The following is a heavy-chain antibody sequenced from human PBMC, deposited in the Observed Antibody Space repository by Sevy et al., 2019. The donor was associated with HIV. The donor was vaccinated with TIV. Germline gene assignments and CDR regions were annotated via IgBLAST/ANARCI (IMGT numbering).Heavy chain of an antibody. Sequence: SETLSLTCTVSGGSISSGGYYWSWIRQHPGKGLEWIGYIYYSGSTYYNPSLKSRVTISVDTSKNQFSLKLSSVTAADTAEYYCASIPYSSSYSFDYWGQGTLVTVSS. CDR3: ASIPYSSSYSFDY. CDR1: GGSISSGGYY. CDR2: IYYSGST. J-gene: IGHJ4*02. V-gene: IGHV4-31*03. D-gene: IGHD6-13*01.